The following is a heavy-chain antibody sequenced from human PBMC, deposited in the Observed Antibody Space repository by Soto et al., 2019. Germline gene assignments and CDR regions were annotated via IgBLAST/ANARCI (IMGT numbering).Heavy chain of an antibody. CDR3: ARVWGYAFDY. CDR1: GGTISSYY. CDR2: AHHSGRT. V-gene: IGHV4-59*01. J-gene: IGHJ4*02. Sequence: SETLSLTCTVAGGTISSYYWSWIRQPPGKGLEWIGEAHHSGRTNYNPSLKSRVTISVDTPKNQFSLKLSSVTAADTAVYYCARVWGYAFDYWGQGTLVTVSS. D-gene: IGHD3-16*01.